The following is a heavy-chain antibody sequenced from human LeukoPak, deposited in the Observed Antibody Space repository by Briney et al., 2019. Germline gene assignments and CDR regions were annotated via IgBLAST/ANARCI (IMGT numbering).Heavy chain of an antibody. CDR2: ISSSSSYI. V-gene: IGHV3-21*01. J-gene: IGHJ3*01. CDR1: GFTFSSYS. CDR3: ARETYCSGGSCYKGNAFDL. D-gene: IGHD2-15*01. Sequence: GGSLRLSCAASGFTFSSYSMNWVRQAPGKGLEWVSSISSSSSYIYYADSVKGRFTISRDNAKNSLYLQMNSLRADDAAVYYCARETYCSGGSCYKGNAFDLWGQGTMVTVSS.